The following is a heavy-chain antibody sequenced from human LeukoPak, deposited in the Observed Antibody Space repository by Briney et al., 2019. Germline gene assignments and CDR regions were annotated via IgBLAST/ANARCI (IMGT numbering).Heavy chain of an antibody. J-gene: IGHJ6*03. CDR1: GYSFTSYW. CDR2: IYPDDSDT. V-gene: IGHV5-51*01. Sequence: GESLKISCKGSGYSFTSYWIGWVRQMPGKGLEWMGIIYPDDSDTRYSPSFEGQVIISVDKSISTAHLQWSSLKASDTAVYYCARHGHCTNGVCYSNYYYHMDVWGKGTTVTVSS. D-gene: IGHD2-8*01. CDR3: ARHGHCTNGVCYSNYYYHMDV.